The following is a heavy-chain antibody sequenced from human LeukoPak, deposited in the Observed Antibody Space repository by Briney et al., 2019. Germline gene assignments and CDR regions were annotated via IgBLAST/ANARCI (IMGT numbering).Heavy chain of an antibody. CDR3: ATGVVAATYYFDY. CDR1: GFTFSSYW. CDR2: ISSSGSTI. D-gene: IGHD2-15*01. J-gene: IGHJ4*02. V-gene: IGHV3-11*04. Sequence: GGSLRLSCAASGFTFSSYWMSWIRQAPGKGLEWVSYISSSGSTIYYADSVKGRFTISRDNAKNSLYLQMNSLRAEDTAVYYCATGVVAATYYFDYWGQGTLVTVSS.